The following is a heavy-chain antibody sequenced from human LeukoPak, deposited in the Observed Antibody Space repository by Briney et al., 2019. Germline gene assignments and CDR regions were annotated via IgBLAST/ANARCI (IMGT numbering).Heavy chain of an antibody. V-gene: IGHV4-59*11. D-gene: IGHD6-13*01. Sequence: SETLSLTCTVSGGSISSHYWSWIRQPPGKGLEWIGYIYYSGSTNYNPSLKSRVTISVDTSKNQFSLKLSSVTAADTAVYYCARSPLVLGNMDVWGKGTTVTVSS. CDR2: IYYSGST. CDR3: ARSPLVLGNMDV. CDR1: GGSISSHY. J-gene: IGHJ6*03.